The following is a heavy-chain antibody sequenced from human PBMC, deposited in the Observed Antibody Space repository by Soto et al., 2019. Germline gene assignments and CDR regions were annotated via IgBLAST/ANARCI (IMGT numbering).Heavy chain of an antibody. CDR1: GFTFSSFA. Sequence: PGGSLRLSCAASGFTFSSFALSWVRQAPGKGLEWVSAISGSGDGTDYADSVKGRFTISRDKSKNTLYLQMNSLRAEDTAVYYCAGPGYSSQDYWGQGALVTVSS. CDR2: ISGSGDGT. J-gene: IGHJ4*02. CDR3: AGPGYSSQDY. V-gene: IGHV3-23*01. D-gene: IGHD5-18*01.